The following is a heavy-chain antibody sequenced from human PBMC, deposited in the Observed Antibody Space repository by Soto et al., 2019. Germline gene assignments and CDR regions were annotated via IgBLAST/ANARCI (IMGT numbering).Heavy chain of an antibody. V-gene: IGHV4-39*01. J-gene: IGHJ5*02. CDR2: FFYGETT. CDR3: ARAPQDDILTGYYKGFWFDP. Sequence: SETLFLTCAVCGGSFSSNSYYWGWIRQPPGKGLEWIGYFFYGETTNYNPSLKSRVTISVDTSKSQFSLKLSSVTAADTAVYYCARAPQDDILTGYYKGFWFDPWGQGTLVTVSS. CDR1: GGSFSSNSYY. D-gene: IGHD3-9*01.